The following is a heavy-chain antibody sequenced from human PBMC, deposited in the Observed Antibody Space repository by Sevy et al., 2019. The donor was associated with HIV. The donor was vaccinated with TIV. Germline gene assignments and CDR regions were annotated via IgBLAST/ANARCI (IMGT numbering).Heavy chain of an antibody. D-gene: IGHD6-13*01. J-gene: IGHJ6*02. CDR2: IIPIFGTA. CDR1: GGTFSSYA. Sequence: ASVKGSCKASGGTFSSYAISWVRQAPGQGLEWMGGIIPIFGTANYAQKFQGRVTITADESTSTAYMELSSLRSEDTAVYYCARSYIAAAGYYYYGMDVWGQGTTVTVSS. V-gene: IGHV1-69*13. CDR3: ARSYIAAAGYYYYGMDV.